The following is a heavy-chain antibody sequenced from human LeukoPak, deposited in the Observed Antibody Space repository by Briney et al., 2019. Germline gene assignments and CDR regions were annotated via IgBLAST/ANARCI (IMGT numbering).Heavy chain of an antibody. CDR2: MNPNSGNT. V-gene: IGHV1-8*01. CDR3: ARERRRDGYTVFDY. Sequence: ASVKVSCKASGYTFTSYDINWARQATGQGLEWMGWMNPNSGNTGYAQKFQGRVTMTRNTSISTAYMELSSLRSEDTAVYYCARERRRDGYTVFDYWGQGTLVTVSS. CDR1: GYTFTSYD. D-gene: IGHD5-24*01. J-gene: IGHJ4*02.